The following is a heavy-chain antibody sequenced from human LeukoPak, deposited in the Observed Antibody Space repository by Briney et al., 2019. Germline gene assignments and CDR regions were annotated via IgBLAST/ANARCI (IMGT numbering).Heavy chain of an antibody. CDR1: GGSISSSSYY. CDR3: ARHIILEWLLPYYFDY. CDR2: IYYSGST. J-gene: IGHJ4*02. Sequence: PSETLSLTCTVSGGSISSSSYYWGWIRQPPGKGLEWIGSIYYSGSTYYNPSLKSRVTISVDTSKNQFSLKLSSVTAADTAVYYCARHIILEWLLPYYFDYWGQGTLVTVSS. D-gene: IGHD3-3*01. V-gene: IGHV4-39*01.